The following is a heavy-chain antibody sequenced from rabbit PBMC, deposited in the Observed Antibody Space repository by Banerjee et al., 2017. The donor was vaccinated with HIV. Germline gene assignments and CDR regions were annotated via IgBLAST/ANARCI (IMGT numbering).Heavy chain of an antibody. CDR3: ARLGSAYYPYYLNL. J-gene: IGHJ4*01. CDR1: GFSFSSSYW. Sequence: QEQLEESGGDLVKPEGSLTLTCTASGFSFSSSYWICWVRQAPGKGLEWIACIYTGSSGSTYYASWAKGRFTISKTSSTTVTLQMTSLTAADTATYFCARLGSAYYPYYLNLWGPGTLVTVS. D-gene: IGHD1-1*01. V-gene: IGHV1S45*01. CDR2: IYTGSSGST.